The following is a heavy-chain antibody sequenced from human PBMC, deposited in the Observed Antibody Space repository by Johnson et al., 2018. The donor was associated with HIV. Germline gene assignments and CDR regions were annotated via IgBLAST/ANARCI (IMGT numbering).Heavy chain of an antibody. J-gene: IGHJ3*02. Sequence: VQLVESGGGLVQPGGSLRLSCAASGFTVSSNYMTWVRQAPGKGLEWVSVIFSGGTTYYADSVKGRFMISRDNSKNKLYLQMNSLRAEDTAVYYCARACRDGYTCDAFDIWGQGTMVTVSS. CDR3: ARACRDGYTCDAFDI. D-gene: IGHD5-24*01. CDR2: IFSGGTT. V-gene: IGHV3-66*01. CDR1: GFTVSSNY.